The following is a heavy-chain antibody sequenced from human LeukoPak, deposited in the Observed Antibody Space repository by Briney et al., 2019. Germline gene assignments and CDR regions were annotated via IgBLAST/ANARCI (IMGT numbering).Heavy chain of an antibody. CDR2: ISGSGSSI. Sequence: GGSLRLSCAASGFTFSSYEMNWVRQAPGKGLEWVSYISGSGSSIHYADSVKGRFTISRDNAMNSLYLQMNSLRAEDTAVYYCARAGENYYDFYYWGQGTLVTVSS. CDR1: GFTFSSYE. D-gene: IGHD1-26*01. V-gene: IGHV3-48*03. CDR3: ARAGENYYDFYY. J-gene: IGHJ4*02.